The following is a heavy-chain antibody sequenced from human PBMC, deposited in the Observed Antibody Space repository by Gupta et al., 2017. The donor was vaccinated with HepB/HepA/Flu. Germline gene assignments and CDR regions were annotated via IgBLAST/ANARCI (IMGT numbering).Heavy chain of an antibody. Sequence: EVQLVESGEGLIQPGGSLRLSCAASGFTVSSNYMSWVRQAPGKGLEWVSVIYSGGSTYYADSVKGRFTISRDNSKNTLYLQMNRLRAEDTAVYYCARGHTTAGDAFDIWGQGTMVTVSS. CDR3: ARGHTTAGDAFDI. J-gene: IGHJ3*02. CDR1: GFTVSSNY. CDR2: IYSGGST. D-gene: IGHD2/OR15-2a*01. V-gene: IGHV3-53*01.